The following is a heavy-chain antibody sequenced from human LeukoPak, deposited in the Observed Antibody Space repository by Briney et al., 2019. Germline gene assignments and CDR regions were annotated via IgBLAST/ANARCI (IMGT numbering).Heavy chain of an antibody. CDR3: ARLTMVRGVIIDWYFDL. J-gene: IGHJ2*01. CDR2: INHSGST. CDR1: GGSFSGYY. Sequence: SETLSLTCAVNGGSFSGYYWSWIRQPPGKGLEWIGEINHSGSTNYNPSLKSRVTISVDTSKNQFSLKLSSVTAADTAVYYCARLTMVRGVIIDWYFDLWGRGTLVTVSS. V-gene: IGHV4-34*01. D-gene: IGHD3-10*01.